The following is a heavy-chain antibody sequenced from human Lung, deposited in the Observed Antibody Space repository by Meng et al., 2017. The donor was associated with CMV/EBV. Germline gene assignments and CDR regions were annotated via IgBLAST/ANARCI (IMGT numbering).Heavy chain of an antibody. CDR2: IKEDATKR. CDR1: GFTFNNFW. CDR3: AISGPYKGAFKH. V-gene: IGHV3-7*01. Sequence: GESLKISCAASGFTFNNFWMTWVRQPPGKGLEWVANIKEDATKRYYVDSVKGRFTISRDNTKSSLYLQMNSLRAEDTAVYFCAISGPYKGAFKHWGQGTLVTVSS. D-gene: IGHD1-26*01. J-gene: IGHJ4*02.